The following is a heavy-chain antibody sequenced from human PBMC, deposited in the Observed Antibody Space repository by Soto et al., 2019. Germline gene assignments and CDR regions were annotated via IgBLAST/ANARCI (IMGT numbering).Heavy chain of an antibody. CDR1: GYNFFSYW. J-gene: IGHJ4*02. V-gene: IGHV5-51*01. Sequence: PGESLKISCKAPGYNFFSYWISCLRQMPGKGLEWMGVIYPGDSDTRYRPSFEGQVTMSVDKSHTTAYLKWSSLKASDTAMYYCARHLHSGGYSYFWGQGTRVTGSS. CDR2: IYPGDSDT. CDR3: ARHLHSGGYSYF. D-gene: IGHD3-22*01.